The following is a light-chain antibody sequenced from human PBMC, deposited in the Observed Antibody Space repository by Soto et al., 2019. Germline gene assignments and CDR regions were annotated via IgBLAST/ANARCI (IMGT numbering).Light chain of an antibody. CDR1: RSVSSNY. CDR2: GVS. Sequence: EIVLTQSPGTLSLSPGERATLSCRASRSVSSNYLAWYQQKPGQAPRLLIYGVSSRASGIPDRFSGSGSGTDFTLTISGLEPEDFAVYYCQHFGHSLWTFGQGTKVEI. J-gene: IGKJ1*01. V-gene: IGKV3-20*01. CDR3: QHFGHSLWT.